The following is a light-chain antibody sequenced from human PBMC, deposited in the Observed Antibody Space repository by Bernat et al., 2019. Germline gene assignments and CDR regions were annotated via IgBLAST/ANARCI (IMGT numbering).Light chain of an antibody. CDR3: SSYAGSGTEL. CDR2: DVN. V-gene: IGLV2-8*01. CDR1: SSDVGGHNY. Sequence: QSALTQPPSASGSPGQSVTISCTGTSSDVGGHNYVSWYQQHPGKAPKLIIYDVNKRPSGVPDRFSGSKSGNTASLTVSGLQAEDEAHYYCSSYAGSGTELFGGGTKLTVL. J-gene: IGLJ2*01.